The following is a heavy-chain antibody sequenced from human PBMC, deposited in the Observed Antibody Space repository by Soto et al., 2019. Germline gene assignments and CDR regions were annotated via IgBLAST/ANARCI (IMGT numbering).Heavy chain of an antibody. V-gene: IGHV3-33*01. CDR3: ARDLLWFGELFDY. J-gene: IGHJ4*02. CDR1: GYACSSQC. CDR2: IWYDGSNK. Sequence: PGGSLRLSCAASGYACSSQCVQWVRQTPGKGLEWVAVIWYDGSNKYYADSVKGRFTISRDNSKNTLYLQMNSLRAEDTAVYYCARDLLWFGELFDYWGQGTLVTVSS. D-gene: IGHD3-10*01.